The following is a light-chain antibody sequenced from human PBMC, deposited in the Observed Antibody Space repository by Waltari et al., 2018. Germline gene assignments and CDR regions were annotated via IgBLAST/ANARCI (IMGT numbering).Light chain of an antibody. Sequence: QSALTQPASVSGSPGQSITISCTGTSSDIGGYNYVYWYQQVPGKAPKLIIYDFSHRPSGVSSRFSCSKSGNAASLTISGLQAEDEANYYCSSYIDSSTLELFGGGTSLTVL. CDR3: SSYIDSSTLEL. CDR1: SSDIGGYNY. V-gene: IGLV2-14*03. J-gene: IGLJ2*01. CDR2: DFS.